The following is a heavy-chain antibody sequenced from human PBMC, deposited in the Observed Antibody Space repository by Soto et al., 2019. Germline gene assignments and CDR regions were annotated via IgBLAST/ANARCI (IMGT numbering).Heavy chain of an antibody. Sequence: GGSLRLSCAASGFTFSSFGMSWVRQAPGKGLEWVAAISAGGATTNHADSVKGRFTISRDNSKNTLYLQMSSLRAEDTAVYYCAKRACSGDCRSFDSWGQGTLVTVSS. V-gene: IGHV3-23*01. CDR3: AKRACSGDCRSFDS. D-gene: IGHD2-21*02. CDR1: GFTFSSFG. J-gene: IGHJ4*02. CDR2: ISAGGATT.